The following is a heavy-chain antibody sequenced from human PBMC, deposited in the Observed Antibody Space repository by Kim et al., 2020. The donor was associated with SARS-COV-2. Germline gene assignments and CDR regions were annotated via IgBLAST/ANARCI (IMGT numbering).Heavy chain of an antibody. J-gene: IGHJ4*02. D-gene: IGHD6-13*01. CDR2: IYYSGST. CDR1: GGSISSYY. Sequence: SETLSLPCTVSGGSISSYYWSWIRQPPGKGLEWIGYIYYSGSTNYNPSLKSRVTISVDTSKNQFSLKLSSVTAADTAVYYCARSSSWYFHYFDYWGQGTLVTVSS. CDR3: ARSSSWYFHYFDY. V-gene: IGHV4-59*13.